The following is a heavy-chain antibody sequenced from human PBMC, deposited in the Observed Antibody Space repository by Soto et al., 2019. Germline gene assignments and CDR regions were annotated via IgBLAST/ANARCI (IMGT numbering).Heavy chain of an antibody. V-gene: IGHV3-74*01. CDR2: INSDGSST. J-gene: IGHJ4*02. D-gene: IGHD6-19*01. Sequence: PGGSLRLSCAASGFTFSSDWMHWVRQAPGKGLVWVSRINSDGSSTSYADSVKGRFTISRDNAKNTLYLQMNSLRAEDTAVYYCAHRLWDSSGWYGRGVLIFDYWGQGTLVTVSS. CDR1: GFTFSSDW. CDR3: AHRLWDSSGWYGRGVLIFDY.